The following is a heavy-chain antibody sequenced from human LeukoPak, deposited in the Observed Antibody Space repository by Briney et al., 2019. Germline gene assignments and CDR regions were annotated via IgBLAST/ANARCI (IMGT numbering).Heavy chain of an antibody. CDR3: ARASGYYTAMSRGYFDY. D-gene: IGHD5-18*01. CDR1: GFTFSSYG. J-gene: IGHJ4*02. V-gene: IGHV3-33*01. Sequence: GGAPRISCAASGFTFSSYGMYWGRQGPGQGRGGGAVIWYDGSNKYYADSVKGRFTISRDNSKNTLYLQMNSLRAEDTAVYYCARASGYYTAMSRGYFDYWGQGTLVTVSS. CDR2: IWYDGSNK.